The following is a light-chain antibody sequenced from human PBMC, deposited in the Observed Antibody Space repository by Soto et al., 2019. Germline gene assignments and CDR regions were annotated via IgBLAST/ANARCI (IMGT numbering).Light chain of an antibody. J-gene: IGLJ1*01. CDR3: AAWDDSLSGYV. Sequence: QSVLTQPPSASGTPGQRVTISCSGGSSNIGANTVSWYQHLPGMAPKLLIYIDNQRPSGVPDRFSGSKSGTSASLAISGLQSEDEVDYYCAAWDDSLSGYVFGTGTKVTVL. CDR2: IDN. CDR1: SSNIGANT. V-gene: IGLV1-44*01.